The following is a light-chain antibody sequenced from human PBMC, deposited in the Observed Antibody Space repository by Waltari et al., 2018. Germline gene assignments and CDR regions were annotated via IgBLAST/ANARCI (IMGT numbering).Light chain of an antibody. Sequence: QSALTQPASVSGSPGQSITIPCTGTSSDVGGYKYVSWYQQHPGKAPKLMIYDVSKRPRRCPNGFSGAKSGNTGSLTISGVQAEDEADYFCSSYTSSSTYVFGTGTKVTVL. CDR1: SSDVGGYKY. CDR3: SSYTSSSTYV. CDR2: DVS. J-gene: IGLJ1*01. V-gene: IGLV2-14*01.